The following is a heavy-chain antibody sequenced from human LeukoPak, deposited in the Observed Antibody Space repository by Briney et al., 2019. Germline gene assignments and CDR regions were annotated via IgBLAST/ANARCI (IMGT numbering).Heavy chain of an antibody. CDR3: AKDMGSGWPHYYYYGMDV. CDR2: ISWNSGSI. J-gene: IGHJ6*02. Sequence: GRSLRPSCAASGFTFDDYAMHWVRQAPGKGLEWVSGISWNSGSIGYADSVKGRFTISRDNAKNSLYLQMNSLRAEDTALYYCAKDMGSGWPHYYYYGMDVWGQGTTVTVSS. D-gene: IGHD6-19*01. V-gene: IGHV3-9*01. CDR1: GFTFDDYA.